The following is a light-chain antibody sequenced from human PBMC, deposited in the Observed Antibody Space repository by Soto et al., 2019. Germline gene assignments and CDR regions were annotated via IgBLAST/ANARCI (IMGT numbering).Light chain of an antibody. Sequence: EIVLTQSPGTLSLSPGERATLSCKASQSVSSSYLARYQQKPGQAPRPLIYGASSRATGIPARVSGSGSGTDFTLSISRLEPADLAMYYCQQYGSSPNTFGQGTKLEIK. V-gene: IGKV3-20*01. CDR1: QSVSSSY. CDR2: GAS. J-gene: IGKJ2*01. CDR3: QQYGSSPNT.